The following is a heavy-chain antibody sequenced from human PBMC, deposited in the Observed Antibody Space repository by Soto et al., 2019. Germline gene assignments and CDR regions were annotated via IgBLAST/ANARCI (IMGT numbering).Heavy chain of an antibody. Sequence: QVQLQESGPGPVKPSQTLSLTCTVSGGSISTGGYYWSWIRQHPGKGLEWIGYIYYSGSTYFNPSLRSRVTISVDTSRNQFSLKLGSVTAADTAVYYCARASPNYYYAMDVWGQGTTVTVSS. CDR2: IYYSGST. J-gene: IGHJ6*02. V-gene: IGHV4-31*03. CDR3: ARASPNYYYAMDV. CDR1: GGSISTGGYY.